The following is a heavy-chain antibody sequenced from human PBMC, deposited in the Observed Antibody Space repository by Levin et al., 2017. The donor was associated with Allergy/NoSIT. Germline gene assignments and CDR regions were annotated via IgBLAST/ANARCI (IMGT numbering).Heavy chain of an antibody. Sequence: GESLKISCAASGFIFSDYYMSWIRQAPGKGLEWVSYISSSGSTIYYADSVKGRFTISRDNAKNSLYLQMNSLRAEDTAVYYCAGGEHLGELSLPFDYWGQGTLVTVSS. CDR3: AGGEHLGELSLPFDY. D-gene: IGHD3-16*02. CDR2: ISSSGSTI. V-gene: IGHV3-11*01. CDR1: GFIFSDYY. J-gene: IGHJ4*02.